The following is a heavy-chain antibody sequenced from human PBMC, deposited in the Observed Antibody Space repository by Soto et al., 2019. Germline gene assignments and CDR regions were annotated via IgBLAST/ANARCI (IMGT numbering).Heavy chain of an antibody. CDR2: IYYSGST. CDR3: TTDRITVAGTVEVEDFDY. Sequence: SETLSLTCTVSGGSISSSSYYWGWIRQPPGKGLEWIGSIYYSGSTYYNPSLKSRVTISVDTSKNQFSLRLSSVTAADTAVYSCTTDRITVAGTVEVEDFDYWGQGTLVPVSP. CDR1: GGSISSSSYY. D-gene: IGHD6-19*01. J-gene: IGHJ4*02. V-gene: IGHV4-39*03.